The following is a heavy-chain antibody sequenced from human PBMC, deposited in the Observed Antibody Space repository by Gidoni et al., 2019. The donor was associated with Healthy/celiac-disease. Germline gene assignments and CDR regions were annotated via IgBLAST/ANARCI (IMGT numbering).Heavy chain of an antibody. V-gene: IGHV4-39*01. CDR2: IYYRGST. Sequence: QLQLQESVPGLVKPSETLSLTCTVSGGSISISSYYWGWIRQPPGKGLAWIGSIYYRGSTYYNPSLKSRDTISVDTSKNQFSLKLSSVTAADTAVYYCARQQGDSSRWYGEEGYYFDYWGQGTRVTVSS. J-gene: IGHJ4*02. CDR3: ARQQGDSSRWYGEEGYYFDY. CDR1: GGSISISSYY. D-gene: IGHD6-13*01.